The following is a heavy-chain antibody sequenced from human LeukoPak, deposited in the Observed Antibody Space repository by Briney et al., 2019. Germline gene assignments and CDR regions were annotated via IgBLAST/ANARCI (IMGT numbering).Heavy chain of an antibody. J-gene: IGHJ4*02. CDR3: ARAIAVAGTWVDY. V-gene: IGHV4-30-4*08. Sequence: SETLSLTCTVSGGSISSGDYYWSWLRQTPGKGLEWIGYIYYSGSTYYNPSLKSRVTISVDTSKNQFSLKLSSVTAADTAVYYCARAIAVAGTWVDYWGQGTLVTVSS. CDR1: GGSISSGDYY. D-gene: IGHD6-19*01. CDR2: IYYSGST.